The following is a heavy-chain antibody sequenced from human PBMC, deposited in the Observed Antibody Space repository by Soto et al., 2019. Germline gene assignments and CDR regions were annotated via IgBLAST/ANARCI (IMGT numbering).Heavy chain of an antibody. J-gene: IGHJ6*02. V-gene: IGHV4-4*02. Sequence: PSETLSLTCAVSGGSISSTNWWSWVRQPPGKGLEWIGEIYHSGSTNCNPSLKRRVTISVDKSKNQFSLKLSSVTAADTAVYYCARHLAYSWNDGSPRSDYYTAMDVWGQGTTVTVSS. D-gene: IGHD1-20*01. CDR1: GGSISSTNW. CDR3: ARHLAYSWNDGSPRSDYYTAMDV. CDR2: IYHSGST.